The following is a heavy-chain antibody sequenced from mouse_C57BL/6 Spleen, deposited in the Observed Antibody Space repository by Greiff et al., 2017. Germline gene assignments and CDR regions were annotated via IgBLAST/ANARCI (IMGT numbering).Heavy chain of an antibody. CDR1: GFNIKDDY. Sequence: VQLKESGAELVRPGASVKLSCTASGFNIKDDYMHWVKQRPEQGLEWIGWIDPENGDTEYASKFQGKATITADTSSNTAYLQLSSLTSEDTAVYYCTTRDGYYVPFAYWGQGTLVTVSA. D-gene: IGHD2-3*01. CDR3: TTRDGYYVPFAY. CDR2: IDPENGDT. J-gene: IGHJ3*01. V-gene: IGHV14-4*01.